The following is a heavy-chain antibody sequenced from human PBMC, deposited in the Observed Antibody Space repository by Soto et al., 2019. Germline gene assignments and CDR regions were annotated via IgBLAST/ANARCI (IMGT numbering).Heavy chain of an antibody. J-gene: IGHJ6*02. Sequence: QVQLVQSGAEVKEPGSSVKVSCKASGGTFSSYAISWVRQAPGQGLEWMAGIIPIFGTANYAQKFQGRVTITADESTSTAYMELSSLRSEDTAVYYCAFRIRDYSGNYYYYYGMDVWGQGTTVTVSS. V-gene: IGHV1-69*01. CDR3: AFRIRDYSGNYYYYYGMDV. CDR1: GGTFSSYA. D-gene: IGHD1-26*01. CDR2: IIPIFGTA.